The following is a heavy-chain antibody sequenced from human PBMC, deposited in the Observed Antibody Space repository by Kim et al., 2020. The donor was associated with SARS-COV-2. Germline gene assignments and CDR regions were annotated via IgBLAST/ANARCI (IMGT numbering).Heavy chain of an antibody. CDR1: GGSISSYY. Sequence: SETLSLTCTVSGGSISSYYWSWIRQPAGKGLEWIGRIYTSGSTNYNPSLKSRVTMSVDTSKNQFSLKLSSVTAADTAVYYCARERVRGGLEREGELPEDYWGQGTLVTVSS. D-gene: IGHD3-10*01. CDR3: ARERVRGGLEREGELPEDY. J-gene: IGHJ4*01. V-gene: IGHV4-4*07. CDR2: IYTSGST.